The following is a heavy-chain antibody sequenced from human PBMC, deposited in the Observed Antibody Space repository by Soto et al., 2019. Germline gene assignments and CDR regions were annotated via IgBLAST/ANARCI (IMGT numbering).Heavy chain of an antibody. V-gene: IGHV3-30*18. CDR1: GFTFSSYG. CDR2: ISDDGSNK. CDR3: AKSPFSVTSSYYFDY. D-gene: IGHD4-17*01. J-gene: IGHJ4*02. Sequence: QVQLVESGGGVVQPGRSLRLSCAASGFTFSSYGMHWVRQAPGKGLEWVAVISDDGSNKYYADSVKGRFTISRDNSKNTLYLQMNSLRAEDTAVYYCAKSPFSVTSSYYFDYWGQGTLVTVSS.